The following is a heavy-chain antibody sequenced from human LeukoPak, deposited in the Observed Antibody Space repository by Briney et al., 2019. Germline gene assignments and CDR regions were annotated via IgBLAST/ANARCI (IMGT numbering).Heavy chain of an antibody. CDR3: AYLIWQVAAANY. J-gene: IGHJ4*02. CDR1: GGSISSGDYY. Sequence: PSQTLSLTCTVSGGSISSGDYYWSWIRQPPGKGLEWIGYIYYSGSTYYNPSLKSRVTISVDTSKNQFSLKLSSVTAADTAVYYCAYLIWQVAAANYWGQGTLVTVSS. V-gene: IGHV4-30-4*01. CDR2: IYYSGST. D-gene: IGHD6-13*01.